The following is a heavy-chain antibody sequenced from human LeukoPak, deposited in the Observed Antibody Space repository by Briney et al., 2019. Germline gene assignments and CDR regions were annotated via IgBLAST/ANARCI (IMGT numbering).Heavy chain of an antibody. CDR3: AKVPLVGATTRRWFDP. CDR2: ISYDGSNK. J-gene: IGHJ5*02. Sequence: TGGSLRLSCVASGFTFSSYGMHWVRQAPGKGLEWVAVISYDGSNKYYADSVKGRFTISRDNSKNTLYLQMNSLRAEDTAVYYCAKVPLVGATTRRWFDPWGQGTLVTVSS. V-gene: IGHV3-30*18. CDR1: GFTFSSYG. D-gene: IGHD1-26*01.